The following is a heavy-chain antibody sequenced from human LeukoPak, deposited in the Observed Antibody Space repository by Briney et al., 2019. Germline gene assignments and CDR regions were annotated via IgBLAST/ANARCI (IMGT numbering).Heavy chain of an antibody. CDR1: GSSISNYY. Sequence: SETLSLTCSVSGSSISNYYWSWIRQSPGKGLEWIGYIYSTGSTDYNPSLKSRVTISVETSKNQYSLRLSSVTAADTAVYFCARHEGLARPFDYWGQGTLVPVSS. J-gene: IGHJ4*02. D-gene: IGHD6-19*01. CDR3: ARHEGLARPFDY. CDR2: IYSTGST. V-gene: IGHV4-59*08.